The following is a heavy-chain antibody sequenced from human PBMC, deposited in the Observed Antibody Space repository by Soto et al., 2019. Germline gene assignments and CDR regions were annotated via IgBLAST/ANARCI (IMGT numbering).Heavy chain of an antibody. CDR3: PRMPSSGYYDSSGYAGAFDI. CDR1: GFSLSTSGMC. Sequence: SGPTLVNPTQTLTLTCTFSGFSLSTSGMCVSWMRQPPGKALEWLALIDWDDDKYYSTSLKTRLTIYKDTSKNQVLLTMTTMDPVDTATYHCPRMPSSGYYDSSGYAGAFDIWGRETMVTVSS. J-gene: IGHJ3*02. V-gene: IGHV2-70*01. D-gene: IGHD3-22*01. CDR2: IDWDDDK.